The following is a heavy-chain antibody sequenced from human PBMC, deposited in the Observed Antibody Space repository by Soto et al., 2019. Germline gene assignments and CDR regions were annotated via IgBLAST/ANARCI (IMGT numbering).Heavy chain of an antibody. CDR2: ISYDGNYK. D-gene: IGHD3-22*01. Sequence: PGGSLRLSCAASGFIFNKSAMHWVRKAPGKGLEWVASISYDGNYKYYADSVKGRFTFSRDNSTNTLFLQMSSLKTEDTAVYYCAREKEYDSSSNSDFDYLVQGTLVTGSP. CDR1: GFIFNKSA. CDR3: AREKEYDSSSNSDFDY. V-gene: IGHV3-30-3*01. J-gene: IGHJ4*02.